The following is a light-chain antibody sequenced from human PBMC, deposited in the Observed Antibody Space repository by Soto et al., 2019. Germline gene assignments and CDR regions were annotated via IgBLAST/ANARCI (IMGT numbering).Light chain of an antibody. CDR3: SSFTTTNIGV. J-gene: IGLJ3*02. Sequence: QSALTQPASVSASPGQSITISCTGTSSDVGAYNYVSWYQQHPDKAPKLLIYEVTRRPSGVSDRFSGSKSGNTASLTISGLEAEDEADYYCSSFTTTNIGVFAGGTKVTVL. CDR1: SSDVGAYNY. CDR2: EVT. V-gene: IGLV2-14*01.